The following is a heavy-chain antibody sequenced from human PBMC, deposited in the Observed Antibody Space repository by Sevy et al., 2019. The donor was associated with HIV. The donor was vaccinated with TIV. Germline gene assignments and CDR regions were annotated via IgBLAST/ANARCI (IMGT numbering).Heavy chain of an antibody. J-gene: IGHJ4*02. CDR1: GYTFTGYY. D-gene: IGHD3-3*01. CDR3: VGQYDFWSGYLTY. CDR2: INPNSGGT. V-gene: IGHV1-2*02. Sequence: ASVKVSCKASGYTFTGYYMHWVRQAPGQGLEWMGWINPNSGGTNYAQKFQGRVTMTRDTSISTAYMELSRLRSDDTAVYYCVGQYDFWSGYLTYWGQGTLVTVSS.